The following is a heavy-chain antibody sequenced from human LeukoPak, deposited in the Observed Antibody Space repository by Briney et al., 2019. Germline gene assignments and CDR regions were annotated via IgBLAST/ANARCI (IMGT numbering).Heavy chain of an antibody. CDR2: ISSSSSYI. D-gene: IGHD1-26*01. CDR3: ARDGARELFAFDH. Sequence: PGGSLRLSCAASGCTFSSYSMNWVRQAPGKGLEWVSSISSSSSYIYYADSVKGRFTISRDNAKNSLYLQMNSLRAEDTAVYYCARDGARELFAFDHWGQGTLVTVSS. V-gene: IGHV3-21*01. CDR1: GCTFSSYS. J-gene: IGHJ4*02.